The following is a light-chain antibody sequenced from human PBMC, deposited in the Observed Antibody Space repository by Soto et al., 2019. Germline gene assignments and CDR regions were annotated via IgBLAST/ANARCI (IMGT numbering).Light chain of an antibody. Sequence: QSVLTQPRSVSGSPGQSVTISCTGTSSDVGGYNYVSWYQQHPGEAPKLMIYDVSKRPSGVPDRFSGSKSGNTASLTISGLQADDEADYYCCSYAGRYIYVFGTGTKVTVL. CDR1: SSDVGGYNY. CDR3: CSYAGRYIYV. V-gene: IGLV2-11*01. CDR2: DVS. J-gene: IGLJ1*01.